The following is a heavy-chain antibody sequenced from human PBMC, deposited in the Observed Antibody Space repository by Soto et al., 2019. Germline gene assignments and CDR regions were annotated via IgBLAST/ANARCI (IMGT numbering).Heavy chain of an antibody. Sequence: PGGSLRLSCVISGFKSDSYVIHWVRQTPGKGLQWVAAISSDGSFEHYIDYLKGRVTFSRDNSKNTLYLKMNSLRTEDTALYYCGTDGVLAAATDYWGQGTLVTV. CDR2: ISSDGSFE. CDR3: GTDGVLAAATDY. V-gene: IGHV3-30*03. J-gene: IGHJ4*02. D-gene: IGHD2-15*01. CDR1: GFKSDSYV.